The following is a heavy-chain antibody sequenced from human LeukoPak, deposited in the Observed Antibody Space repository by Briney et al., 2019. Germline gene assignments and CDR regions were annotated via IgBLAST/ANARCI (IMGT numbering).Heavy chain of an antibody. CDR1: GLTFSSYW. Sequence: GGSLRLSCAASGLTFSSYWMSWLRQAPGRGLEWVANIKQDGSEKYYVDSVKGRFTISRDNAKNSLYLQMNSLRAEDAAVYYCARLAYSSSWYVVENYFDYWGQGTLVTVSS. V-gene: IGHV3-7*01. CDR2: IKQDGSEK. CDR3: ARLAYSSSWYVVENYFDY. J-gene: IGHJ4*02. D-gene: IGHD6-13*01.